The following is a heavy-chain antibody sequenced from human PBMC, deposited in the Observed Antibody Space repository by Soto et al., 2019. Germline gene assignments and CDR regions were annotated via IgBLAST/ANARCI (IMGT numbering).Heavy chain of an antibody. D-gene: IGHD3-10*01. V-gene: IGHV3-9*01. Sequence: EVQLVESGGGLVQPGRSLRLSCAASGFTFDDYAMHWVRQAPGTGLEWVSGISWNSGSIGYADSVKGRFTISRDNAKNSMYLQMNSLRAEDTALYYCAQDIGPGGFGAMDYWGHGTLVTVSS. CDR2: ISWNSGSI. CDR1: GFTFDDYA. CDR3: AQDIGPGGFGAMDY. J-gene: IGHJ4*01.